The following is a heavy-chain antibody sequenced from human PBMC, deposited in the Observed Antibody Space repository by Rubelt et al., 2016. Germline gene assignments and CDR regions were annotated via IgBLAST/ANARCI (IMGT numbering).Heavy chain of an antibody. D-gene: IGHD2-8*02. J-gene: IGHJ6*02. V-gene: IGHV3-NL1*01. Sequence: QVQLVESGGGVVQPGRSLRLSCAASGFTFSSYGMHWVRQAPGKGLEWVSGISGGGGNTYYAGSVKGRFAISRDNPKNTMSLRMDGLRGEDTATYYCTRGISGWGMDVLDVWGQGTTVTVSS. CDR3: TRGISGWGMDVLDV. CDR1: GFTFSSYG. CDR2: ISGGGGNT.